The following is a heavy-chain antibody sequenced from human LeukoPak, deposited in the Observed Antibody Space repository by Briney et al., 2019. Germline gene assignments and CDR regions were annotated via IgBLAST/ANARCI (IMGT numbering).Heavy chain of an antibody. CDR3: ARVGRGWYEWWYFDY. V-gene: IGHV1-18*01. CDR2: ISAYNGNT. CDR1: GYTFTSYG. J-gene: IGHJ4*02. D-gene: IGHD6-19*01. Sequence: ASVKVSYKASGYTFTSYGISWVRQAPGQGLEWMGWISAYNGNTNYAQKLQGRVTMTTDTSTSTAYMELRSLRSDDTAVYYCARVGRGWYEWWYFDYWGQGTLVTVSS.